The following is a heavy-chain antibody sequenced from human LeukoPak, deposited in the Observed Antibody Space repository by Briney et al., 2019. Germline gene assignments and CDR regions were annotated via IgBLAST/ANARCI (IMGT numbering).Heavy chain of an antibody. J-gene: IGHJ4*02. D-gene: IGHD5-24*01. CDR3: ARGTDAYKLGNI. Sequence: SETLSLTCTVSDGSISSYYWSWVRQPPGQGLEWIGEVHPSGSTNYNPSLETRATMSVEASKNQFSLNLRSVTAADTAVYYCARGTDAYKLGNIWGQGTLVTVSS. V-gene: IGHV4-34*01. CDR2: VHPSGST. CDR1: DGSISSYY.